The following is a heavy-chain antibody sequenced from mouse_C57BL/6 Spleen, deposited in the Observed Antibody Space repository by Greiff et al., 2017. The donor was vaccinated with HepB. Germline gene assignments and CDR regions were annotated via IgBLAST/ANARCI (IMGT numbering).Heavy chain of an antibody. J-gene: IGHJ4*01. V-gene: IGHV1-20*01. Sequence: VQLKESGPELVKPGDSVKISCKASGYSFTGYFMNWVMQSHGKSLEWIGRINPYNGDTFYNQKFKGKATLTVDKSSSTAHMELRSLTSEDSAVYYCARGGVHDNAMDYWGQGTSVTVSS. CDR2: INPYNGDT. CDR3: ARGGVHDNAMDY. CDR1: GYSFTGYF.